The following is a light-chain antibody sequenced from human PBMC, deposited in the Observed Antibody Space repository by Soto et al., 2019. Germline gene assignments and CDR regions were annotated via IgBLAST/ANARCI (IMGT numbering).Light chain of an antibody. J-gene: IGLJ1*01. V-gene: IGLV2-14*01. CDR3: CSYTTSNTRQIV. CDR2: DVS. Sequence: QSVLTQPASVSGSPGQSITISCTGTSSDVGGYNYVSWYQQHPGKAPKFMIYDVSNRPSGVSNRFSGSKSGNTASLTISGLHAEDEADYYCCSYTTSNTRQIVFGTGTKLTVL. CDR1: SSDVGGYNY.